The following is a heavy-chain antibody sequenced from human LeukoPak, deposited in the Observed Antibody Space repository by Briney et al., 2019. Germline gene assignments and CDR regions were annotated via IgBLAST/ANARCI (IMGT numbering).Heavy chain of an antibody. J-gene: IGHJ3*02. CDR2: IWYDGSNK. Sequence: PGGPLRLSCAASGFTFSSYGMHWVRQAPGKGLEWVAVIWYDGSNKYYADSVKGRFTISRDNSKNTLYLQMNSLRAEDTAVYYCAKGRTYYYDSSGYPDAFGIWGQGTMVTVSS. CDR3: AKGRTYYYDSSGYPDAFGI. D-gene: IGHD3-22*01. V-gene: IGHV3-33*06. CDR1: GFTFSSYG.